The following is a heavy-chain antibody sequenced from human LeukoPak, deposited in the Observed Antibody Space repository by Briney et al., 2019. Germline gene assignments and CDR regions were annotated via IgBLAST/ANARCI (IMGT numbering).Heavy chain of an antibody. CDR2: ISWNSGSI. Sequence: PGGSLRLSCAASGFTFDDYAMHWVRQAPGKGLEWVSGISWNSGSIGYADSVKGRFTISRDNAKNSLYLQMNSLRAEDTALYYCAKGEAFDYWGQGTLVTVSS. V-gene: IGHV3-9*01. CDR3: AKGEAFDY. CDR1: GFTFDDYA. J-gene: IGHJ4*02.